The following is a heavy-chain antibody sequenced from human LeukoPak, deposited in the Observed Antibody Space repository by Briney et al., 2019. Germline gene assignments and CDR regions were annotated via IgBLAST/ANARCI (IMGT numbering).Heavy chain of an antibody. CDR1: GGSISSYY. J-gene: IGHJ6*03. CDR3: ARVSVETNYDFWSGYYYYYYMDV. CDR2: IYTSGST. V-gene: IGHV4-4*09. Sequence: SETLSLTCTVSGGSISSYYWSWIRQRPGKGLEWIGYIYTSGSTNYNPSLKSRVTISVDTSKNQFSLKLSSVTAADTAVYYCARVSVETNYDFWSGYYYYYYMDVWGKGTTVTVSS. D-gene: IGHD3-3*01.